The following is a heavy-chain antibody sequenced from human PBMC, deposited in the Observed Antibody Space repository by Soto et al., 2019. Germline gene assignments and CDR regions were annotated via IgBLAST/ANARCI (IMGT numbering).Heavy chain of an antibody. Sequence: EVQLLESGGGLVQPGGSLRLSCAASGFTFSSYAMSWVRQAPGKGLEWVSAISGSGGSTYYADSVKGRFTISRDNSKNTLDLQMNSLRAEDTAVYYCAKDPLGITGTTDYFDYWGQGTMVTVSS. CDR3: AKDPLGITGTTDYFDY. D-gene: IGHD1-20*01. J-gene: IGHJ4*02. CDR1: GFTFSSYA. CDR2: ISGSGGST. V-gene: IGHV3-23*01.